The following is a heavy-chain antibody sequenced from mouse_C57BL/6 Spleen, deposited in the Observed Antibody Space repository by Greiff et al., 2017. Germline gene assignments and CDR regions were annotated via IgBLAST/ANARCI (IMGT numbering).Heavy chain of an antibody. Sequence: VKLVESGPGLVAPSQSLSITCTVSGFSLTSYGVHWVRQPPGKGLEWLVVIWSDGSTTYNSALKSRLSISKDNSKSQVFLKMNSLQTDDTAMYYCARDYYGSSYGTGSWFADWGQGTLVTVSA. CDR2: IWSDGST. V-gene: IGHV2-6*03. CDR1: GFSLTSYG. D-gene: IGHD1-1*01. J-gene: IGHJ3*01. CDR3: ARDYYGSSYGTGSWFAD.